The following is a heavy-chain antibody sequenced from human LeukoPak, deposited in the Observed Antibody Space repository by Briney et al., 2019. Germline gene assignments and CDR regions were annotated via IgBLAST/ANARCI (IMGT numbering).Heavy chain of an antibody. D-gene: IGHD4-17*01. CDR2: IIPICGTA. J-gene: IGHJ6*03. CDR1: GYTFTGYY. Sequence: GASVKVSCKASGYTFTGYYMHWVRQAPGQGLEWMGGIIPICGTANYAQKFQGRVTITTDESTSTAYMELSSLRSEDTAVYYCARGPPQDDYGDSATYYYYMDVWGKGTTVTVSS. V-gene: IGHV1-69*05. CDR3: ARGPPQDDYGDSATYYYYMDV.